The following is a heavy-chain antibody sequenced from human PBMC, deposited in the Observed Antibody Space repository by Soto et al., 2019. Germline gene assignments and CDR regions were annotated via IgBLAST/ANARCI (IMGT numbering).Heavy chain of an antibody. CDR2: MNHNSGHT. Sequence: QVQLVQSGAEVKKPGASVKVSCKASGYTFTSHDINWMRQATGQGLEWMGWMNHNSGHTNYAQKFQGRVTMTRDTSISTAYVELTNRRSEATAISYCVSAMSPTLGEGTLVSVSS. V-gene: IGHV1-8*01. CDR3: VSAMSPT. CDR1: GYTFTSHD. J-gene: IGHJ5*02. D-gene: IGHD2-2*01.